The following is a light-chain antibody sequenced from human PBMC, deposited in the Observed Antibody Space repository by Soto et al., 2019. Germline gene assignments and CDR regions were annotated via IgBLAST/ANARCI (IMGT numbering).Light chain of an antibody. CDR1: QSVSSS. V-gene: IGKV3-15*01. CDR2: RAS. Sequence: ERVMTQSPATLSVSPGERATLSCTASQSVSSSLAWYQQKPGQAPRLLIYRASTRATGIPARFSGSGSGTAFTLTIRSLQSKDFAVYYCQQYHNWPPLTFGGGTKVDIK. CDR3: QQYHNWPPLT. J-gene: IGKJ4*01.